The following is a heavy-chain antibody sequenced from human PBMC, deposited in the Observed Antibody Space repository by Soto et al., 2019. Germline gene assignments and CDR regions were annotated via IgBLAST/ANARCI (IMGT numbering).Heavy chain of an antibody. J-gene: IGHJ4*02. Sequence: EVQLLESGGGLVQPGGSLRLSCAASGFTFSSYAMSWVRQAPGKGLEWVSAISGSGGSTYYADSVKGRFTISRDNSKNTLYLQMNSLRAEDTAVYYCAKDRRIYGSGSATLIHTLFDYWGQGTLVTVSS. V-gene: IGHV3-23*01. CDR3: AKDRRIYGSGSATLIHTLFDY. D-gene: IGHD3-10*01. CDR2: ISGSGGST. CDR1: GFTFSSYA.